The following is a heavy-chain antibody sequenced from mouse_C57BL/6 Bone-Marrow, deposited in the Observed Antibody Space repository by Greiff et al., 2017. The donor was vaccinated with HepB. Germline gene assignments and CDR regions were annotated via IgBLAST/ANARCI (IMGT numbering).Heavy chain of an antibody. V-gene: IGHV2-5*01. J-gene: IGHJ4*01. Sequence: LQESGPGLVQPSQSLSITCTVSGFSLTSYGVHWVRQSPGKGLEWLGVIWRGGSTDYNAAFMSRLSITKDNSKSQVFFKMNSLQADDTAIYYCAKEGSSYDAMDYWGQGTSVTVSS. CDR2: IWRGGST. D-gene: IGHD1-1*01. CDR1: GFSLTSYG. CDR3: AKEGSSYDAMDY.